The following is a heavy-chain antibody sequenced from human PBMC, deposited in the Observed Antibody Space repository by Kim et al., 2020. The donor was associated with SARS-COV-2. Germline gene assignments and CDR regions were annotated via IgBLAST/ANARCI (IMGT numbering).Heavy chain of an antibody. Sequence: ASVKVSCKASGYTFTSYDINWVRQATGQGLEWTGWMNPNSGNTGYAQKFQGRVTMTRNTSKSTAYMELSSLRSEDTAVYYCARHSGSYLYYYYYYGMDVWGQGTTVTVSS. V-gene: IGHV1-8*01. CDR1: GYTFTSYD. CDR3: ARHSGSYLYYYYYYGMDV. CDR2: MNPNSGNT. J-gene: IGHJ6*02. D-gene: IGHD1-26*01.